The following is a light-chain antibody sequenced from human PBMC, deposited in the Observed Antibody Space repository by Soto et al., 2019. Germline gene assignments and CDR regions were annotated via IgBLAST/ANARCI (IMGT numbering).Light chain of an antibody. Sequence: QSVLTQPPSVSGAPGQRVTISCTGSSSNIGAGYDVHWYQQLPGTAPKLLIYGNSNRPSGVPDRFSDSKSGTSASLAITGLQAEDDADYYCQSYDASLSGRVVFGGGTKVTVL. J-gene: IGLJ2*01. CDR1: SSNIGAGYD. V-gene: IGLV1-40*01. CDR2: GNS. CDR3: QSYDASLSGRVV.